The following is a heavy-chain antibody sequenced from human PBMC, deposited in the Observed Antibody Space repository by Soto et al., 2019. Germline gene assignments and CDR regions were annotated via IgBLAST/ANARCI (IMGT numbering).Heavy chain of an antibody. Sequence: TLSLTCCVSGAIVTSGDNYWRLVLQPPGKGLEQLRYIYDSGLTSYTPALKSRVTLSLDRPNNQVSLKLRSVTAADTAVYSCVRDLAHGYTGNVWRHGTLVTVSS. CDR2: IYDSGLT. CDR1: GAIVTSGDNY. V-gene: IGHV4-30-4*01. J-gene: IGHJ3*01. D-gene: IGHD5-18*01. CDR3: VRDLAHGYTGNV.